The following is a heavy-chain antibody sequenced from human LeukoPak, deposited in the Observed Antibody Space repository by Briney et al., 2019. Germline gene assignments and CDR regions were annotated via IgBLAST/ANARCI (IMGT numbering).Heavy chain of an antibody. CDR3: ARDAGYSSSWFDY. D-gene: IGHD6-13*01. CDR2: IWYDGSNK. CDR1: GFTFSSYG. J-gene: IGHJ4*02. Sequence: GGSLRLSCAASGFTFSSYGMPWVRQAPGKGLEWVAVIWYDGSNKYYADSVKGRFTISRDNSKNTLYLQMNSLRAEDTAVYYCARDAGYSSSWFDYWGQGTLVTVSS. V-gene: IGHV3-33*01.